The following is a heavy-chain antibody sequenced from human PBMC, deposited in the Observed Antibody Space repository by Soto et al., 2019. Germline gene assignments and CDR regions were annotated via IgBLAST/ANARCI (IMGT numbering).Heavy chain of an antibody. CDR2: ISAYNGNT. CDR3: ARVVVVPAARYNWFDP. D-gene: IGHD2-2*01. J-gene: IGHJ5*02. V-gene: IGHV1-18*01. CDR1: GYTFTSYG. Sequence: GASVKVSCKASGYTFTSYGISWVRQAPGQGLEWMGWISAYNGNTNYAQKLQGRVTMTTDTSTSTAYMELRSLRSDDTAVYYCARVVVVPAARYNWFDPWGQGTLVTVSS.